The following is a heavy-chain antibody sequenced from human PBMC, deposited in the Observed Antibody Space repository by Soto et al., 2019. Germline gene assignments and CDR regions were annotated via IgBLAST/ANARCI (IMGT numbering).Heavy chain of an antibody. V-gene: IGHV4-31*03. CDR1: GGSISSGGYY. Sequence: SETLSLTCTVSGGSISSGGYYWSWICQHPGKGLEWIGYIYYSGSTYYNPSLKSRVTISVDTSKNQFSLKLSSVTAADTVVYYCARGIFGVVIHLWGQGTLATVSS. D-gene: IGHD3-3*01. CDR2: IYYSGST. CDR3: ARGIFGVVIHL. J-gene: IGHJ5*02.